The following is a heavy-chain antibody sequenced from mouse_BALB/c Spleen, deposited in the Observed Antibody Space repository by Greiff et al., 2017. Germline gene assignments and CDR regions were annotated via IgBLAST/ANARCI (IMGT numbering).Heavy chain of an antibody. D-gene: IGHD1-2*01. CDR2: INSNGGST. CDR3: ARFIGDY. CDR1: GFTFSSYG. Sequence: EVKVVESGGGLVQPGGSLKLSCAASGFTFSSYGMSWVRQTPDKRLELVATINSNGGSTYYPDSVKGRFTISRDNAKNTLYLQMSSLKSEDTAMYYCARFIGDYWGQGTTLTVSS. V-gene: IGHV5-6-3*01. J-gene: IGHJ2*01.